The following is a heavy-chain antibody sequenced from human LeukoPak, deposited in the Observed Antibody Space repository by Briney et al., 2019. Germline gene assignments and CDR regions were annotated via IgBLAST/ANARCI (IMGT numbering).Heavy chain of an antibody. CDR3: ARQSTRGMVDTDFDY. V-gene: IGHV5-10-1*01. J-gene: IGHJ4*02. CDR1: GYSFTSYW. D-gene: IGHD2-15*01. Sequence: PGESLMISCKGSGYSFTSYWISWVRQMPRKGLEWRGRIDLSDSYTNYSPSFQGHVTISADKSISTAYLQWSSLKASDTAMYYCARQSTRGMVDTDFDYWGQGTLVTVSS. CDR2: IDLSDSYT.